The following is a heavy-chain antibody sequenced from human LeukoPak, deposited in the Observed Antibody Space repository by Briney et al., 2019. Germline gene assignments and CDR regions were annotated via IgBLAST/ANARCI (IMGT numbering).Heavy chain of an antibody. J-gene: IGHJ4*02. Sequence: GGSLRLSCAASGFAVSSNYMSWVRQAPGKGLEWVSVIYRDGRTYYGASVKGRFTISRDISKNTLFLQMTSLTAEDTALYYCAKVKGWYGEGYFDYWGQGSLVTVSS. CDR3: AKVKGWYGEGYFDY. D-gene: IGHD3-10*01. CDR2: IYRDGRT. V-gene: IGHV3-53*01. CDR1: GFAVSSNY.